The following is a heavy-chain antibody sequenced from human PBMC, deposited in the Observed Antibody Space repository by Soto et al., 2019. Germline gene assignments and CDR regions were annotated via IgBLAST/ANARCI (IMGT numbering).Heavy chain of an antibody. V-gene: IGHV3-30*18. CDR3: AKEGEALYYYDTSGAKTGFEP. CDR1: GFTFSRYG. J-gene: IGHJ5*02. D-gene: IGHD3-22*01. Sequence: GGSLRLSCAASGFTFSRYGMHWVRQAPGKGLEWVAIISYDGRNKYYADSVKGRFTISRDDSKNTLYLQMNSLRAEDTAIYYCAKEGEALYYYDTSGAKTGFEPWGLGTLVTVAS. CDR2: ISYDGRNK.